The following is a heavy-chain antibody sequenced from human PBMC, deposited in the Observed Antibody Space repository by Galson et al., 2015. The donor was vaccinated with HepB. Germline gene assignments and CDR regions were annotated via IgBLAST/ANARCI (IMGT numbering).Heavy chain of an antibody. J-gene: IGHJ4*02. CDR1: GFTFSSYA. CDR2: ISGSGGST. D-gene: IGHD6-19*01. CDR3: ARDGGVNSSGWYLYYFDY. Sequence: SLRLSCAASGFTFSSYAMSWVRQAPGKGLEWVSAISGSGGSTYYADSVKGRFTISRDNSKNTLYLQMNSMRAEDTAVYYCARDGGVNSSGWYLYYFDYWGQGTLVTVSS. V-gene: IGHV3-23*01.